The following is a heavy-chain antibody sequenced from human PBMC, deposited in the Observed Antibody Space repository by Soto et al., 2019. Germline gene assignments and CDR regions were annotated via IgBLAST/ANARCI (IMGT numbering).Heavy chain of an antibody. CDR2: ISADNINT. V-gene: IGHV1-18*01. CDR1: GYTVYGHS. D-gene: IGHD3-22*01. CDR3: AASRGFDSSGYSGYYYGMDV. J-gene: IGHJ6*02. Sequence: XSGKVSCKASGYTVYGHSISGVRQAPGQGLEWMGRISADNINTKYAQKFRGRVTMTTDTSTSTVYMELRNLRPDDTALYYCAASRGFDSSGYSGYYYGMDVWGQGTTVTVSS.